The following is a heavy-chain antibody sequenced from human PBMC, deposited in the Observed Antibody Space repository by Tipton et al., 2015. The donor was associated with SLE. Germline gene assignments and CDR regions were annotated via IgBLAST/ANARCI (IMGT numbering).Heavy chain of an antibody. V-gene: IGHV3-7*01. CDR2: IKPDGTEK. J-gene: IGHJ4*02. D-gene: IGHD2-15*01. Sequence: SLRLSCSASGFTFSDAWMTWVRQAPGKGLEWVANIKPDGTEKYYLDSVKGRFTISRDNAKNSLYLQMNSLRAEDTAVYYCSRDVAQNNFYGSGYSYWGQGTLLTVSS. CDR1: GFTFSDAW. CDR3: SRDVAQNNFYGSGYSY.